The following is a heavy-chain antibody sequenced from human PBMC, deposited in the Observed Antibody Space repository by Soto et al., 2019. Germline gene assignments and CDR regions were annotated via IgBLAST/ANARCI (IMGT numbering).Heavy chain of an antibody. CDR3: ASFRWVGELLRSYYYDMDV. D-gene: IGHD3-10*01. J-gene: IGHJ6*04. Sequence: GESLKISCKGSGYSFTSYWIGWVRQMPGKGLEWMGIIYPGDSDTRYSPYFQGQVTISADKSISTAYLQLSSLKASDTAMYYFASFRWVGELLRSYYYDMDVWGKGTTVTVSS. CDR1: GYSFTSYW. CDR2: IYPGDSDT. V-gene: IGHV5-51*01.